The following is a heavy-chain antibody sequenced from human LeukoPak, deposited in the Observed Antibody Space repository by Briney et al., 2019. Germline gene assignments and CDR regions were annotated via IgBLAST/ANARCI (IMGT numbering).Heavy chain of an antibody. V-gene: IGHV4-4*02. CDR3: ARSAQIVAAAIAYYFDY. J-gene: IGHJ4*02. Sequence: PSETLSLTCVVSGGSISSSNWWSWVRQPPGKGLEWIGESYHSGTTNYNPSLKSRVTVSVDKSKNHFSLKLSSVTAADTAVYYCARSAQIVAAAIAYYFDYWGQGTLVTVSS. D-gene: IGHD2-2*02. CDR1: GGSISSSNW. CDR2: SYHSGTT.